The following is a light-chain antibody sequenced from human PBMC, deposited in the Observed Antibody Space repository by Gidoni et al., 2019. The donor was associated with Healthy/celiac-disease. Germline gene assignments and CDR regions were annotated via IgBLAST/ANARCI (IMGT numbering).Light chain of an antibody. CDR3: QQYGSSPPYT. Sequence: ELVLTQSQDHLSLSPGERATLSCRASQSGSSSYLAWYQQKPGQAPRLLIYGAASRATGIPDRFSGSGSGTDFTLTISRLETEDFAVYYCQQYGSSPPYTFGQGTKLEIK. V-gene: IGKV3-20*01. CDR2: GAA. CDR1: QSGSSSY. J-gene: IGKJ2*01.